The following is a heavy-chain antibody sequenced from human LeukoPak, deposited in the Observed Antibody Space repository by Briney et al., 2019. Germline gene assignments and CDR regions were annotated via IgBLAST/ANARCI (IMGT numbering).Heavy chain of an antibody. CDR1: GYTFTNYP. D-gene: IGHD2-15*01. CDR3: ARDTYCSGGRCYSRVGY. Sequence: ASVKVSCKASGYTFTNYPMNWVRQAPGQGLEWMGWINTNTGNPTYAQGFTERFVFSWDTSVNTAYLQINSLKPEDTAVYFCARDTYCSGGRCYSRVGYWGQGTVVTVFS. V-gene: IGHV7-4-1*02. J-gene: IGHJ4*02. CDR2: INTNTGNP.